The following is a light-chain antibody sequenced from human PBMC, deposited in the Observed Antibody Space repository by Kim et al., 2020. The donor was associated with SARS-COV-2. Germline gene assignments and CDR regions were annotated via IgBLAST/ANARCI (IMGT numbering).Light chain of an antibody. V-gene: IGLV3-21*04. Sequence: PGKTARITCGGTSIGSKSVHRYQQKPGQAPVLVISYDSVRPSGIPERFSGSNSGNTATVTISRVEAGDEADYYCQVWDSSDDHRVVFGGGTKLTVL. J-gene: IGLJ2*01. CDR3: QVWDSSDDHRVV. CDR1: SIGSKS. CDR2: YDS.